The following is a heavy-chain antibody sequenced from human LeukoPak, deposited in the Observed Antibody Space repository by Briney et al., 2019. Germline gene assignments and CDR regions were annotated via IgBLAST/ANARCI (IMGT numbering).Heavy chain of an antibody. CDR3: AGTYYFDSSGHYFGGNGFDI. CDR2: ISYRGDT. J-gene: IGHJ3*02. Sequence: SETLSLTCTVSGGALSSYHWSWIRQSPGRGLEWLGHISYRGDTDYNPALKSRVTISVDMFYNQFSLKLSSVTAADTAVYYCAGTYYFDSSGHYFGGNGFDIWGQGTMVTVSS. CDR1: GGALSSYH. D-gene: IGHD3-22*01. V-gene: IGHV4-59*12.